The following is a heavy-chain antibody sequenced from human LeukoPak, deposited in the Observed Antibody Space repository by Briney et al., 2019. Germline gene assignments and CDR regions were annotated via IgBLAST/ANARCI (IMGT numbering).Heavy chain of an antibody. D-gene: IGHD6-13*01. CDR2: IYYSGST. Sequence: SETLSLTCTVSGGSIGSSSYYWGWIRQPPGKGLEWIGSIYYSGSTYYNPSLKSRVTISVDTSKNQFSLKLSSVTAADTAVYYCARDKVAAGTHWFDPWGQGTLVTVSS. CDR3: ARDKVAAGTHWFDP. CDR1: GGSIGSSSYY. V-gene: IGHV4-39*07. J-gene: IGHJ5*02.